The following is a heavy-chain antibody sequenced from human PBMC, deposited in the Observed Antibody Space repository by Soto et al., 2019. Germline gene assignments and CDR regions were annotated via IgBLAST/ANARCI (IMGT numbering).Heavy chain of an antibody. D-gene: IGHD3-10*01. CDR1: GFSLSTSGVA. CDR3: SHMMGWGLFGMDG. CDR2: IFSNDDK. V-gene: IGHV2-5*01. Sequence: QITLKESGPALMKPTQTLTLTCAFSGFSLSTSGVAVGWVRQPPGKALEWLALIFSNDDKRYSPSLMSRLTITKDTSKNQVVLTVANIDPVDTATYYCSHMMGWGLFGMDGWGQGTTVTVSS. J-gene: IGHJ6*02.